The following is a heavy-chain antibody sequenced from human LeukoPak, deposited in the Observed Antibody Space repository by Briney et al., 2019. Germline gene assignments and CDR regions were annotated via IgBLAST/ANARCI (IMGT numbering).Heavy chain of an antibody. J-gene: IGHJ4*02. Sequence: SVKVSCKASGGTFSSYAISWVRQAPGQGLEWMGGIIPIFGTANYAQKFQGRVTMTEDTSTDTAYMELSSLRSEDTAVYYCATGSAAYGSGEYYFDYWGQGTLVTVSS. V-gene: IGHV1-69*06. D-gene: IGHD3-10*01. CDR2: IIPIFGTA. CDR1: GGTFSSYA. CDR3: ATGSAAYGSGEYYFDY.